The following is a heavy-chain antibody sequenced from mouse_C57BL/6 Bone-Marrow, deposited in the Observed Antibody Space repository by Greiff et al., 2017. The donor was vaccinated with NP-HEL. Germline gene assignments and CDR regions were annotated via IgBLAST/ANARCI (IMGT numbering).Heavy chain of an antibody. V-gene: IGHV1-81*01. CDR3: ARKAAWFAY. J-gene: IGHJ3*01. CDR1: GYTFTSYG. CDR2: IYPRSGNT. Sequence: VQVVESGAELARPGSSVKLSCKASGYTFTSYGISWVKQRTGQGLEWIGEIYPRSGNTYYNEKFKGKATLTADKSSSTAYMELRSLTSEDSAVYFCARKAAWFAYWGQGTLVTVSA.